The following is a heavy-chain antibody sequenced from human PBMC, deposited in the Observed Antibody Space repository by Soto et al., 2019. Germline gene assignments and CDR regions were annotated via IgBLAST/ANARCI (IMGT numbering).Heavy chain of an antibody. D-gene: IGHD6-19*01. Sequence: EVQLVESGGGLVQPGGSLRLSCAASGFTFSSYAMHWVRQAPGKGLEYVSAISSNGGSTYYANSVKGRFTISRDNSNNTLYLQMGSLRAEYMSVYYCARARGIAVAGKPIDYWGQGTLVTVSS. CDR3: ARARGIAVAGKPIDY. J-gene: IGHJ4*02. CDR1: GFTFSSYA. CDR2: ISSNGGST. V-gene: IGHV3-64*01.